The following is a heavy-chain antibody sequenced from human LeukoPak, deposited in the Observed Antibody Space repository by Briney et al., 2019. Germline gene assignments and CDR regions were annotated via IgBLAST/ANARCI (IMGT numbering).Heavy chain of an antibody. CDR3: AKVRVSSYYDSSAYYYDGLDY. V-gene: IGHV3-23*01. J-gene: IGHJ4*02. CDR1: GFTFSSHA. D-gene: IGHD3-22*01. Sequence: AGGSLRLSCAASGFTFSSHAMSWVRRAPGEGLEWVSSISGGGGYIYYANSVKGRFTISRDNPKYTLYLQMNSLRAEDTAVYYCAKVRVSSYYDSSAYYYDGLDYWGQGTLVTVSS. CDR2: ISGGGGYI.